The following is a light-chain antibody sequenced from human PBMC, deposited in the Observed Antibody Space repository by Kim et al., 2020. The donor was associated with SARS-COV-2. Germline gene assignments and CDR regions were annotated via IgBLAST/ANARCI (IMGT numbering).Light chain of an antibody. Sequence: QSALTQPASVSGSPGQSITISCTGTSSDVGGYNYVSWYQQYPGKAPQVKIYEVNKRPSGVSNRFSGSKSGNTASLTISGLQAEDEAEYFCSSYASTSTLVLGGGTKVTVL. CDR2: EVN. J-gene: IGLJ2*01. V-gene: IGLV2-14*03. CDR3: SSYASTSTLV. CDR1: SSDVGGYNY.